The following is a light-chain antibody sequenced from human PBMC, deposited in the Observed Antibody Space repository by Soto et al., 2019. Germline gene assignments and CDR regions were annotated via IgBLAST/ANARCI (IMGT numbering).Light chain of an antibody. V-gene: IGLV1-51*01. J-gene: IGLJ1*01. Sequence: QSVLTQPPSVSAAPGQKVTISGSGSGSNIGGNSVSWYQQLPGTAPKLLIYDDNKRPSGIPDRFSGSKSGTSATLGITGFQTGDEADYYCGSWDSSLSAYVFGTGTKVTVL. CDR1: GSNIGGNS. CDR2: DDN. CDR3: GSWDSSLSAYV.